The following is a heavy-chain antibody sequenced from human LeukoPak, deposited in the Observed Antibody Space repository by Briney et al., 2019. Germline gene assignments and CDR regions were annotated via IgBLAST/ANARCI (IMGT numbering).Heavy chain of an antibody. CDR1: GFTFSSYG. CDR2: IRYDGSNK. Sequence: GGSLRLSCAASGFTFSSYGMHWVRRAPGKGLEWVAFIRYDGSNKYYADFVKGRFTISRDNSKNTLYLQMNSLRAEDTAVYYCAKDRVSMDCSSASCYTVDAFDIWGQGAMVTVSS. V-gene: IGHV3-30*02. D-gene: IGHD2-2*02. CDR3: AKDRVSMDCSSASCYTVDAFDI. J-gene: IGHJ3*02.